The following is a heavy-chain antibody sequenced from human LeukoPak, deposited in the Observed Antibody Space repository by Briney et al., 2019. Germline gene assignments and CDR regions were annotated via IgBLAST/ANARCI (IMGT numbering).Heavy chain of an antibody. CDR3: ARLFCSSFRCYAFDY. CDR2: IKLDGTEK. V-gene: IGHV3-7*03. Sequence: GESLRLSCAASGFTFSSYWMSWVRQAPGKGLEWVANIKLDGTEKFYVDSVKGRFTVSRDNAKNSLYPQMNSLRAEDTALYYCARLFCSSFRCYAFDYWGQGALVTVSS. J-gene: IGHJ4*02. D-gene: IGHD2-2*01. CDR1: GFTFSSYW.